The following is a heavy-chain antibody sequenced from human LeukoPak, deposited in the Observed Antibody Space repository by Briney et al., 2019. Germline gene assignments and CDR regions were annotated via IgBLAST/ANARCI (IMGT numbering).Heavy chain of an antibody. V-gene: IGHV3-30*03. D-gene: IGHD6-19*01. CDR2: ISYDGSHK. CDR1: GFTFSSYG. J-gene: IGHJ4*02. CDR3: ARTYSSAWYSIDY. Sequence: PGGSLRLSCAASGFTFSSYGMHWVRQAPGKGLEWVAVISYDGSHKYYADSVKGRFTIFRDNSKNTLYLQMNSLRAEDTAVYYCARTYSSAWYSIDYWGQGTLVTVSS.